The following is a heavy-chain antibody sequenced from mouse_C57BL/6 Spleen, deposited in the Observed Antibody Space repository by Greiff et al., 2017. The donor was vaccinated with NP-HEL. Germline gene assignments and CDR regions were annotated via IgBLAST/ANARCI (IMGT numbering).Heavy chain of an antibody. CDR2: IYPGNSDT. D-gene: IGHD2-2*01. J-gene: IGHJ3*01. CDR3: TSGTMVTTNWFAY. CDR1: GYTFTSYW. V-gene: IGHV1-5*01. Sequence: VQLKESGTVLARPGASVKMSCKTSGYTFTSYWMHWVKQRPGQDLEWIGAIYPGNSDTSYNQKFKGKATLTAVTSASTAYMELSSLTNEDSAVYYCTSGTMVTTNWFAYWGQGTLVTVSA.